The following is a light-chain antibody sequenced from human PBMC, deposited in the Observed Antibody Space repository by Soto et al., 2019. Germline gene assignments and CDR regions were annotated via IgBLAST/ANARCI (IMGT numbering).Light chain of an antibody. CDR3: SAWDDSLSADV. J-gene: IGLJ1*01. CDR1: SSNIGSDF. V-gene: IGLV1-47*01. CDR2: HNY. Sequence: QSVLTQPPSASGTPGQRVTISCSGSSSNIGSDFVYWYQQLPGTAPKLLIYHNYQRPSGVPDRFSGSKSGTSGPLAISDLGSEDEADYYCSAWDDSLSADVFGAGTKLTVL.